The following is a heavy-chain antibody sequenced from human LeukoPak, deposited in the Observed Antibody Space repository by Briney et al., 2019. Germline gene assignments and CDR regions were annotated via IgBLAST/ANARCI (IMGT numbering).Heavy chain of an antibody. J-gene: IGHJ5*02. CDR3: ARGDQLHPGWFDP. Sequence: GGSLRLSCAASGFTFSSYAMHWVRQAPGKGLEWVAVISYDGSNKYYADSVKGRFTISRDNSKNTLYLQMNSLRAEDTAVHYCARGDQLHPGWFDPWGQGTLVTVSS. V-gene: IGHV3-30*04. D-gene: IGHD2-2*01. CDR2: ISYDGSNK. CDR1: GFTFSSYA.